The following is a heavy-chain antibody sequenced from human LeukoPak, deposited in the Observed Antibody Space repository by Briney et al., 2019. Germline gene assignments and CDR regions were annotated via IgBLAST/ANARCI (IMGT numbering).Heavy chain of an antibody. Sequence: TSQTLSLTCTVSGGSISSGGYYWSWIRQPPGKGLEWIGYIYHSGSTYYNPSLKSRVTISVDTSKNQFSLKLSSVTAADTAVYYCARVQREAVTTIGGYFDYWGQGTLVTVSS. V-gene: IGHV4-30-2*01. CDR2: IYHSGST. CDR1: GGSISSGGYY. CDR3: ARVQREAVTTIGGYFDY. J-gene: IGHJ4*02. D-gene: IGHD4-17*01.